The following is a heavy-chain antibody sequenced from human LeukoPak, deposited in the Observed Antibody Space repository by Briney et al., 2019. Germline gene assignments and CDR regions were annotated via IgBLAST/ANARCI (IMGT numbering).Heavy chain of an antibody. D-gene: IGHD3-3*01. Sequence: ASVKVSCEASGYTFTSYDIHWVRQATGQGLEWMGWMNPNSGNTGYAQKFQGRVTMTTDTSTSTAYMELRSLRSDDTAVYYCARDSVEGTYYDFWSGYYEYNWFDPWGQGTLVTVSS. V-gene: IGHV1-8*01. CDR1: GYTFTSYD. CDR3: ARDSVEGTYYDFWSGYYEYNWFDP. CDR2: MNPNSGNT. J-gene: IGHJ5*02.